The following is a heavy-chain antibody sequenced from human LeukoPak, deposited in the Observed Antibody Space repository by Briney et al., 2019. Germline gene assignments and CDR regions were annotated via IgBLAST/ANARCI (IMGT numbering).Heavy chain of an antibody. CDR2: IYYSGST. J-gene: IGHJ4*02. V-gene: IGHV4-59*04. CDR3: ARRPMVATSPLDY. CDR1: GGPLSSYY. Sequence: PSETLSLTCTVSGGPLSSYYWSWIRPPPGKGLEWIGYIYYSGSTYYNPSLKSRVTISVDTSKNQFSLKLSSVTAADTAVYYCARRPMVATSPLDYWGQGTLVTVSS. D-gene: IGHD5-12*01.